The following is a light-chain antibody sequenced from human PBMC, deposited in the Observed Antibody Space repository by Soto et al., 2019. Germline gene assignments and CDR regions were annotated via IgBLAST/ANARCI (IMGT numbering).Light chain of an antibody. V-gene: IGKV1-13*02. Sequence: AIQLTQSPSSLSASVGDRVTTTCRASQGISSALAWYQQKPGKAPKLLIYDASSLEGEFPSRFSGSGSGTDFTLTISILRPEDFATYYCQQFNSYSITCGQGTRREIK. CDR1: QGISSA. CDR2: DAS. CDR3: QQFNSYSIT. J-gene: IGKJ5*01.